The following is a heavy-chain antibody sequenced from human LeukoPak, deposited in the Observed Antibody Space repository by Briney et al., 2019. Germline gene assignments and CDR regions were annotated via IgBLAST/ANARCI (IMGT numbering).Heavy chain of an antibody. J-gene: IGHJ4*02. V-gene: IGHV3-30*02. Sequence: PGGSLRLSCAASGFTFSSYGMHWVRQAPGKGLEWVAFIRYDGSNKYYADSVKGRFTISRDNSKNTLYLQMNSLRAEDTAVYYCAKEQPEGGSGSYNEGLDYWGQGTLVTVSS. CDR3: AKEQPEGGSGSYNEGLDY. CDR2: IRYDGSNK. CDR1: GFTFSSYG. D-gene: IGHD3-10*01.